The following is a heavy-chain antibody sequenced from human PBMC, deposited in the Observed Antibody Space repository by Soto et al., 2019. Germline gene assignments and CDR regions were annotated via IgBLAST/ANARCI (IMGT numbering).Heavy chain of an antibody. CDR2: ISGSGGST. D-gene: IGHD1-1*01. CDR1: GFTFSSYA. CDR3: AKVSFWTSGPYYDVIDF. J-gene: IGHJ6*01. V-gene: IGHV3-23*01. Sequence: PGGSLRLSCAASGFTFSSYAMSWVRQAPGKGLEWVSAISGSGGSTYYADSVKGRFTISRDNSKNTLYLQMNSLRAEDTAVYYCAKVSFWTSGPYYDVIDFRRQSTSDIVSS.